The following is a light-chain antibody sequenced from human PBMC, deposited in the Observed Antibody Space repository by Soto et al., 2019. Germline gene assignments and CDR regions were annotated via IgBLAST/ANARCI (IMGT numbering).Light chain of an antibody. J-gene: IGKJ4*01. CDR1: QSISSW. CDR2: DAS. V-gene: IGKV1-5*01. Sequence: DLQIPPSHSSPSASVGYIFPITVLASQSISSWLAWYQQKPGKAPSILIYDASNLKSGVQSRFSGSGSGTEFTLAISSMQPGDSGSYYCQQHKSYHVNFGGGTQVDIK. CDR3: QQHKSYHVN.